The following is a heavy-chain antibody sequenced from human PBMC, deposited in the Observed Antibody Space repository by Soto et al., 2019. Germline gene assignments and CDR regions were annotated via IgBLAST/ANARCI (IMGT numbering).Heavy chain of an antibody. V-gene: IGHV3-64D*06. CDR2: ISGGGDTI. J-gene: IGHJ4*02. CDR3: VKGGRTTVTEFDF. Sequence: GGSLRLSCSASGFTFNNCAMHWVRQIPGKGLEYVSAISGGGDTIYYADSVKGRFTISRDNSKNTLYLLVTSLRAEDTAIYYCVKGGRTTVTEFDFWGQGTLVTVSS. CDR1: GFTFNNCA. D-gene: IGHD4-4*01.